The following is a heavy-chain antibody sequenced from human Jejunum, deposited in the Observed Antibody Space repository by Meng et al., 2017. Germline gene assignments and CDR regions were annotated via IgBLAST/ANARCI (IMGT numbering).Heavy chain of an antibody. Sequence: GGSLRLSCAASGFTLSNYAMHWVRQAPGKGLEWVTLISYDGNTKYYADSVKGRFTISRDSSENTLYLQMNSLSSEDTAVYYCAGGRDPHTSVYGSAYIWGHGTMVTVSS. J-gene: IGHJ3*02. CDR2: ISYDGNTK. CDR1: GFTLSNYA. CDR3: AGGRDPHTSVYGSAYI. V-gene: IGHV3-30*04. D-gene: IGHD3-10*01.